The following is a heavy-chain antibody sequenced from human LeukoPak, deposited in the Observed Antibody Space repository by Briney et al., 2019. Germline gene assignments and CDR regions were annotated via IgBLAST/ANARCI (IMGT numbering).Heavy chain of an antibody. Sequence: GGSLRLSCAASGFTFSSYSMNWVRQAPGKGLGWVSSISSSSSYIYYADSVKGRFTISRDNAKNSLYPQMNSLRAEDTAVYYCARGTVPAAENWFDPWGQGTLVTVSS. V-gene: IGHV3-21*01. J-gene: IGHJ5*02. CDR3: ARGTVPAAENWFDP. CDR2: ISSSSSYI. D-gene: IGHD2-2*01. CDR1: GFTFSSYS.